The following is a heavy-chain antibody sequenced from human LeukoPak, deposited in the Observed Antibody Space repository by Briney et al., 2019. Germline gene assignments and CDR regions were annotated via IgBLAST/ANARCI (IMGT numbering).Heavy chain of an antibody. CDR2: ISGGGETT. D-gene: IGHD6-13*01. Sequence: GGSLRLSCAASGFTFSSYAMSWVRQAPGEGLEWVSGISGGGETTYYADSVKGRFTISRDNSKNTLYLQMNSLRAEDTAVYYCAKQLTAGGYYFDYWGQGTLVTVPS. CDR1: GFTFSSYA. CDR3: AKQLTAGGYYFDY. V-gene: IGHV3-23*01. J-gene: IGHJ4*02.